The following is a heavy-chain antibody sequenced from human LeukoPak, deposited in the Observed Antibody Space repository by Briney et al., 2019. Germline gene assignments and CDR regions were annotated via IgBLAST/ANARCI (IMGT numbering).Heavy chain of an antibody. V-gene: IGHV3-23*01. CDR1: GFTFTSYA. D-gene: IGHD3-22*01. CDR3: AKDPRVGYYDSSGPRGWFDP. J-gene: IGHJ5*02. CDR2: ISGSGGST. Sequence: GGSLRLSCAASGFTFTSYAMSWVRQAPGKGLEWVSAISGSGGSTYYADSVKGRFTISRDKSKNTLYLQMNSLRAEDTAVYYCAKDPRVGYYDSSGPRGWFDPWGQGTLVTVSS.